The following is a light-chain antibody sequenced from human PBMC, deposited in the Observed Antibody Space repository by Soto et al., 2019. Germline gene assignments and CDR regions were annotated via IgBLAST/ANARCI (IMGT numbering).Light chain of an antibody. V-gene: IGKV3-20*01. Sequence: EIVLTQSPGTLSLSPGERATLSCRASQSVSSGTYLAWYQQKRGQAPRLLIYGVSSRATGIPDRFSGSGSGTDFTLTISRLEPEDSAVYYCQQYGTSPWTFGQGTKVEIK. CDR3: QQYGTSPWT. J-gene: IGKJ1*01. CDR2: GVS. CDR1: QSVSSGTY.